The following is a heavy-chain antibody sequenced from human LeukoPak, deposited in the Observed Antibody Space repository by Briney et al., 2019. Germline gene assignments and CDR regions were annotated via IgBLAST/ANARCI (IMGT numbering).Heavy chain of an antibody. V-gene: IGHV3-30*02. CDR3: ARHLSGVTGYTYGRGIDY. D-gene: IGHD5-18*01. J-gene: IGHJ4*02. CDR1: GFTFSSYG. Sequence: GGSLRLSCAASGFTFSSYGMHWVRQAPGKGLEWVAFIRYDGSNKYYADSVKGRFTISRDNSKNTLYLQMGSLRAEDTAVYYCARHLSGVTGYTYGRGIDYWGQGTLVTVSS. CDR2: IRYDGSNK.